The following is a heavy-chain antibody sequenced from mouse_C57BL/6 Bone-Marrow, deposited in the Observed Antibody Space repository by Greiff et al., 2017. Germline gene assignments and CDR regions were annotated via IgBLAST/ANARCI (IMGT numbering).Heavy chain of an antibody. J-gene: IGHJ2*01. D-gene: IGHD1-1*01. CDR3: ARSDYYGSSSDY. Sequence: QVQLKESGAELARPGASVKMSCKASGYTFTSYTMHWVKQRPGQGLEWIGYINPSSGYTKYNQKFKDKATLTADKSSSTAYMQLSSLTSEDSAVYYCARSDYYGSSSDYWGQGTTLTVSS. V-gene: IGHV1-4*01. CDR1: GYTFTSYT. CDR2: INPSSGYT.